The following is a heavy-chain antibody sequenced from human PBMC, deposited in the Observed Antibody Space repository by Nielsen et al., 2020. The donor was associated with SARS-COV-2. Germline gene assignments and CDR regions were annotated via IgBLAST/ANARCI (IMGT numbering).Heavy chain of an antibody. Sequence: SETLSLTCIVSGGSISTGSHYWSWIRQPQGKGLEWIGYIFYRGNTNYQPSLKSRVTISVDTSKNQFSLKVNSVTAADTAVYYCVRIDMATISVDYWGRGTLVSVSS. V-gene: IGHV4-61*01. D-gene: IGHD5-24*01. CDR2: IFYRGNT. CDR1: GGSISTGSHY. CDR3: VRIDMATISVDY. J-gene: IGHJ4*02.